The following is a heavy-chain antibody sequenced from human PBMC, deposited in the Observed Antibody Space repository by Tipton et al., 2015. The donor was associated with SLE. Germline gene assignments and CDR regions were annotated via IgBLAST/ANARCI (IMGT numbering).Heavy chain of an antibody. Sequence: GSLRLSCAASGFTFSTYAMHWVRQAPGKGLEWVSVIRYDGTNEYYADSVRGRFIISRDNSKNTLYLQMNGLRAEDTAVYYCAKARVVVNANDAVDVWGQGTTVTVSS. CDR1: GFTFSTYA. V-gene: IGHV3-30*02. CDR2: IRYDGTNE. CDR3: AKARVVVNANDAVDV. J-gene: IGHJ6*02. D-gene: IGHD2-15*01.